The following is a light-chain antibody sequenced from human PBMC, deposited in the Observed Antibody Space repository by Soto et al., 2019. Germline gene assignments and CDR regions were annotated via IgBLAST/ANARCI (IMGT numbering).Light chain of an antibody. CDR2: DVS. Sequence: QSALTQPASVSGSPGQSITISCTGTSSDVGGYNYVSWYQQHPDKAPKLMIYDVSNRPSGVSNRFSGSKSGNTASLTIAGLQAEDEAHYYCSSYTSTSTQVFGGGTKRTVL. J-gene: IGLJ3*02. CDR1: SSDVGGYNY. CDR3: SSYTSTSTQV. V-gene: IGLV2-14*03.